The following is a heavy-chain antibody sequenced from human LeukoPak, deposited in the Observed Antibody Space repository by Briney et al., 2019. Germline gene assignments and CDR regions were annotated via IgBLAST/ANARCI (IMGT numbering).Heavy chain of an antibody. Sequence: SETLSLTCTVSGGSIASPNHYWGWIRQPPGKGLEWIGSMYYSGSTYYNPSLKSRVTISVDTSKNQFSLKLSSVTAADTAVYYCARDGNSGSYSGFDYWGQGTLVTVSS. D-gene: IGHD1-26*01. CDR1: GGSIASPNHY. CDR3: ARDGNSGSYSGFDY. CDR2: MYYSGST. V-gene: IGHV4-39*07. J-gene: IGHJ4*02.